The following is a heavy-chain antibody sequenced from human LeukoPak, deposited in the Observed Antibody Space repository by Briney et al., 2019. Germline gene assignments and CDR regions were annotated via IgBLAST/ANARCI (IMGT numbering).Heavy chain of an antibody. D-gene: IGHD6-13*01. J-gene: IGHJ4*02. CDR2: TYYRFKWYS. V-gene: IGHV6-1*01. Sequence: SQTLSLTCAISGDSVSSNSAAWNWIRQSPSRGLEWLGRTYYRFKWYSYYGASVKSRITINPDTSKNQFSLQLNSVAPEDTAVYYCARGAAGAIDYWGQGTLVTVSS. CDR3: ARGAAGAIDY. CDR1: GDSVSSNSAA.